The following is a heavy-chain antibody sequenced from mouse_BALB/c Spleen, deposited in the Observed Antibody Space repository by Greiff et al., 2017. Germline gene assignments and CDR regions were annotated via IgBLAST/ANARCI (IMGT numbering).Heavy chain of an antibody. CDR1: GYTFTSYY. V-gene: IGHV1S81*02. Sequence: QVQLQQPGAELVKPGASVKLSCKASGYTFTSYYMYWVKQRPGQGLEWIGGINPSNGGTNFTEKFKSKATLTVDKSSSTAYMQLSSLTSEDSAVYYCTRSGYDGWFAYWGQGTLVTVSA. CDR3: TRSGYDGWFAY. CDR2: INPSNGGT. J-gene: IGHJ3*01. D-gene: IGHD2-2*01.